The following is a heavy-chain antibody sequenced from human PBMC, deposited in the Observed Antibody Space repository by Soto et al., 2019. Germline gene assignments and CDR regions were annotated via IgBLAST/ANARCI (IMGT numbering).Heavy chain of an antibody. Sequence: SETLSLTCTVSGGSISSYYWSWIRQPPGKGLEWIGYIYYSGSTNYNPSLKSRVTISVDTSKNQFSLKLSSVTAADTAVYYCARGRIFYGMDVWGQGTMVTVSS. D-gene: IGHD2-15*01. J-gene: IGHJ6*02. V-gene: IGHV4-59*01. CDR3: ARGRIFYGMDV. CDR2: IYYSGST. CDR1: GGSISSYY.